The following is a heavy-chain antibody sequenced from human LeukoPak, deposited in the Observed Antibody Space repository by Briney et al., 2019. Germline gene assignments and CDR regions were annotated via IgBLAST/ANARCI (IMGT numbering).Heavy chain of an antibody. V-gene: IGHV3-21*01. CDR3: AREDYDILTGYTNGHFDY. J-gene: IGHJ4*02. Sequence: GGSLRLSCAASGFTFSSYSMNWVRQAPGKGLEWVSSISSSSSYIYYADSVKGRFTISRDNAKNSLYLQMNSLRAEDTAVYYCAREDYDILTGYTNGHFDYWGQGTLVTVSS. CDR1: GFTFSSYS. CDR2: ISSSSSYI. D-gene: IGHD3-9*01.